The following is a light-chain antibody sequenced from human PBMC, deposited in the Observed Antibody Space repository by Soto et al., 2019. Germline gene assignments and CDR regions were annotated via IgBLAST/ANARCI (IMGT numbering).Light chain of an antibody. V-gene: IGKV3-11*01. CDR2: DAS. Sequence: EIVLTQSPATLSLSPGERATLSCRASQSVRNYLAWYQQKPGQTPRLLIYDASNRATGIPARFSGSGSGTDFTLTISSLEPEDFAVYYYQQRSNWPTFGGGTKVEIK. J-gene: IGKJ4*01. CDR1: QSVRNY. CDR3: QQRSNWPT.